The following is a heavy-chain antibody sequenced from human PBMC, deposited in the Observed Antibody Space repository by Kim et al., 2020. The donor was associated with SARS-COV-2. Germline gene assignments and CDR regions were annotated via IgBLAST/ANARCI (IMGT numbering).Heavy chain of an antibody. Sequence: GGSLRLSCAASGFAIGGYWMAWLRQFPGKGLEWVANIKPDGSLKSYVDSVEGRFTVSRDNVKNSVYLQMDGLRPEDTAVYYCARDDGFRSIDHWGQGILV. V-gene: IGHV3-7*01. CDR2: IKPDGSLK. CDR3: ARDDGFRSIDH. CDR1: GFAIGGYW. J-gene: IGHJ4*02. D-gene: IGHD6-25*01.